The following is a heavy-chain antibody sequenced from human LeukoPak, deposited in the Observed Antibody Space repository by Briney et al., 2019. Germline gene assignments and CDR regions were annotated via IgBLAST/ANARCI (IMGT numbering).Heavy chain of an antibody. Sequence: VASVKVSCKASGYTFTGYYMHWVRQAPGQGLEWMGWINPNSGGTNYAQKFQGRVTMTRDTSISTAYMELSRLRSDDTAVYYCARDPHSSGGIGYFDYWGQGTLVTVSS. V-gene: IGHV1-2*02. CDR2: INPNSGGT. CDR1: GYTFTGYY. J-gene: IGHJ4*02. CDR3: ARDPHSSGGIGYFDY. D-gene: IGHD2-15*01.